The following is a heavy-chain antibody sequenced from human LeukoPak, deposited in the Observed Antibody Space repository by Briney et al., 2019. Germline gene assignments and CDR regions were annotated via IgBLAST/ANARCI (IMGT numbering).Heavy chain of an antibody. CDR2: ISSSSSYI. CDR1: GFTFSSYN. V-gene: IGHV3-21*01. Sequence: GGSLRLSCAASGFTFSSYNMNWVRQAPGKRLEWVSSISSSSSYIYYADSVKGRFTISRDNAKNSLYLQMNSLRAEDTAVYYCARVGYSSSSDYWGQGTLVTVSS. CDR3: ARVGYSSSSDY. D-gene: IGHD6-6*01. J-gene: IGHJ4*02.